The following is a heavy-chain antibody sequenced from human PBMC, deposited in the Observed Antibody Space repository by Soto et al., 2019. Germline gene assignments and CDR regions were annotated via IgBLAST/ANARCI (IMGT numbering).Heavy chain of an antibody. J-gene: IGHJ6*02. V-gene: IGHV1-69*12. CDR2: SIPIFATA. D-gene: IGHD3-16*01. CDR3: AQCLLGVNYYYGMDV. Sequence: QVQLVQSGAEVKKPGSSVKVSCKASGGTFSSYAINWVRQAPGQGLEWMGGSIPIFATADYAQKFQGRVTITADESTSTDYMELSRLRAEDTAVYYCAQCLLGVNYYYGMDVWGQGTTVTVSS. CDR1: GGTFSSYA.